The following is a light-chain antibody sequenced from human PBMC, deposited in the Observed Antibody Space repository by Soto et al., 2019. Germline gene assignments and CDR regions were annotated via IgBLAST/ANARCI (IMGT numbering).Light chain of an antibody. Sequence: DIQMTQSPSSLSASVGDRVTITCQASQDVSNSLNWYQHNPGKAPKLLIFDASTLETGVPSRFSGGRSGTSFTLTISRLQPEDLGTYYWQQYDYLPYTFGQGTKVEIK. CDR3: QQYDYLPYT. CDR1: QDVSNS. J-gene: IGKJ2*01. V-gene: IGKV1-33*01. CDR2: DAS.